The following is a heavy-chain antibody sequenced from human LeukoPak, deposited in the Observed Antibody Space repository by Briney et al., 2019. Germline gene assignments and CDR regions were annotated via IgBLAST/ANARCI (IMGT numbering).Heavy chain of an antibody. CDR1: GNSLSNLA. CDR2: FDPEEGKT. CDR3: ARDGGLRLAAAGTNGY. J-gene: IGHJ4*02. D-gene: IGHD6-13*01. V-gene: IGHV1-24*01. Sequence: ASVKVSCKVSGNSLSNLAMHWVRQAPGKGLEWMGGFDPEEGKTIYAQKLQGRVSMTEDTSTDTAYMELSSLTLDDTAIYYCARDGGLRLAAAGTNGYWGQGTLVTVSS.